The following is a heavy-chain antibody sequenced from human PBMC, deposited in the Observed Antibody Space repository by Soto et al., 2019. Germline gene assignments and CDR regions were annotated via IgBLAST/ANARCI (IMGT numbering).Heavy chain of an antibody. Sequence: EVQVVESGGGLIQPGGSLRLSCAASGFTVTTNYMSWVRQAPGKGLEWVSIISSGGDTYYADSVKGRFTISRDNPKNTLYLQMNTLTAEDTAVYFCARGDFDCWGQGTLVTVSS. CDR2: ISSGGDT. CDR1: GFTVTTNY. D-gene: IGHD1-26*01. V-gene: IGHV3-53*01. CDR3: ARGDFDC. J-gene: IGHJ4*02.